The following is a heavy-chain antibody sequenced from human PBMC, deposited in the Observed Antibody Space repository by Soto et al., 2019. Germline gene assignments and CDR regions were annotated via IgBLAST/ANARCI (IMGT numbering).Heavy chain of an antibody. CDR2: ISGSGGST. J-gene: IGHJ4*02. D-gene: IGHD5-12*01. CDR3: AKGPLVSGYDLDY. V-gene: IGHV3-23*01. CDR1: GFTFSNYA. Sequence: EVQLLDSGGGLVQPGGSLRLYCAASGFTFSNYAMNWVRQAPGKGLDWVSAISGSGGSTYYADSVKGRFTISRDNSKNTLYLQMSSLRAEDTAVYYCAKGPLVSGYDLDYWGQGTLVIVSS.